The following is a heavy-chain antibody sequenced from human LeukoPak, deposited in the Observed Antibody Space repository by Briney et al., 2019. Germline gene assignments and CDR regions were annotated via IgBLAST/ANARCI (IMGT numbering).Heavy chain of an antibody. D-gene: IGHD3-16*01. J-gene: IGHJ4*02. Sequence: ASVKVSCKASGYTFTGYYMHWVRQAPGQGLEWMGWINPNSGGTNYAQKFQGRVTMTRDTSISTAHMELSRLRSDDTAVYYCARGSSYDYVWGSLYYFDYWGQGTLVTVSS. CDR2: INPNSGGT. CDR1: GYTFTGYY. CDR3: ARGSSYDYVWGSLYYFDY. V-gene: IGHV1-2*02.